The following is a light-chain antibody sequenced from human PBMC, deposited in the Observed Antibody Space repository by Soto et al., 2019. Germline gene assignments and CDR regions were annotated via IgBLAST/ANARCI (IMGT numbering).Light chain of an antibody. Sequence: QSALTQPLSASGSPGQSVTISCTGTSSDVGGYNYVSWYQHHPGKVPKVMIYEVNKRPAGVPDRFSGSKSGNTASLTVSGLQAEDEADYYCASSAGYFYVFGTGTKVTVL. CDR2: EVN. V-gene: IGLV2-8*01. CDR3: ASSAGYFYV. J-gene: IGLJ1*01. CDR1: SSDVGGYNY.